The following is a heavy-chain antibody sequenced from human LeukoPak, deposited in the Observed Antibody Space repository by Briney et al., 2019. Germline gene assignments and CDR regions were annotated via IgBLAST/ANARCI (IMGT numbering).Heavy chain of an antibody. D-gene: IGHD6-19*01. CDR2: IYPRDSDT. CDR3: ARSPPGYSSGWPREFDP. V-gene: IGHV5-51*01. Sequence: GESLKISCKGSGYSFTSYWIGWVRQMPGKGLEWMGIIYPRDSDTRYSPSFQGQVTISADKSISTAYLQWSSLKASDTAMYYCARSPPGYSSGWPREFDPWGQGTLVTVSS. J-gene: IGHJ5*02. CDR1: GYSFTSYW.